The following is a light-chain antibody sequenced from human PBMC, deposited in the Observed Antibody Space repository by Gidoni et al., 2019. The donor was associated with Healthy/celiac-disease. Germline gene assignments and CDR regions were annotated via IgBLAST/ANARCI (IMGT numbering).Light chain of an antibody. Sequence: SYELTQPPSVSVSPGQTASITCSGDNLGDKYACWYQQKPGQSPVLVIYQDTKRPSGIPERFSGSNSGNTATLTISGTQAMDEADYYCQAWDSSTYAFGTGTKVTVL. V-gene: IGLV3-1*01. CDR3: QAWDSSTYA. CDR1: NLGDKY. CDR2: QDT. J-gene: IGLJ1*01.